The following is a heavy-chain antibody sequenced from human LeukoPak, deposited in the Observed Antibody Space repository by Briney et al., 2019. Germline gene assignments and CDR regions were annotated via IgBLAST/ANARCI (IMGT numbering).Heavy chain of an antibody. CDR3: ARSGYCSSTSCYAFDAFDI. D-gene: IGHD2-2*01. CDR2: INPNSGGT. J-gene: IGHJ3*02. Sequence: GAPVKVSCKASGYTFTGYYMHWVRQAPGQGLEWMGWINPNSGGTNYAQKFQGRVTMTRDTSISTAYMELSRLRSDDTAVYYCARSGYCSSTSCYAFDAFDIWGQGTVVTVSS. CDR1: GYTFTGYY. V-gene: IGHV1-2*02.